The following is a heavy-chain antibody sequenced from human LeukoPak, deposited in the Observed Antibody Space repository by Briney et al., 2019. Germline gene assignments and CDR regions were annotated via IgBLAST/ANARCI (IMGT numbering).Heavy chain of an antibody. CDR1: GGSVSSGSYY. CDR3: ARWIYDHGRHFDY. D-gene: IGHD3-16*01. CDR2: MYYSGNT. Sequence: SETLSLTCSVSGGSVSSGSYYCSWIRQPPGKGLEWVVYMYYSGNTNYNPSIKSRVTISADTSKNQFSLKLSSVTVADPAVYYCARWIYDHGRHFDYWGQGTLVTVSS. J-gene: IGHJ4*02. V-gene: IGHV4-61*01.